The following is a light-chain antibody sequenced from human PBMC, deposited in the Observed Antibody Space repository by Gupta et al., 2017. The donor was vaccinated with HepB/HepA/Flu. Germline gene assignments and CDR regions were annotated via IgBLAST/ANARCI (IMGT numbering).Light chain of an antibody. CDR3: QQSYSTPFT. V-gene: IGKV1-39*01. CDR2: AAS. J-gene: IGKJ4*01. CDR1: QSITSY. Sequence: DVPMTRPTSPLSAPEGDRVTITCRASQSITSYLNWYQQKPGKAPNLLIYAASSLQSGVPSRFSGSGSGTDFTLTISSLQPEDFATYYCQQSYSTPFTFGPGTKVEIK.